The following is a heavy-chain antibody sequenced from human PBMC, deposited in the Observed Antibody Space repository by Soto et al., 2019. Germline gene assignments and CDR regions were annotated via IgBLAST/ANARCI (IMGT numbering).Heavy chain of an antibody. CDR2: INHSGST. D-gene: IGHD2-2*01. J-gene: IGHJ5*02. V-gene: IGHV4-34*01. Sequence: QVQLQQWGAGLLKPSETLSLTCAVYGGSFSGYYWSWIRQPPGKGLEWIGDINHSGSTNYNPSLKSRVTISVDTSKNQFSLKLSSVTATDTAVYYCARGRRYCSSTSCYARPWFDPWGPGTLVTVSS. CDR1: GGSFSGYY. CDR3: ARGRRYCSSTSCYARPWFDP.